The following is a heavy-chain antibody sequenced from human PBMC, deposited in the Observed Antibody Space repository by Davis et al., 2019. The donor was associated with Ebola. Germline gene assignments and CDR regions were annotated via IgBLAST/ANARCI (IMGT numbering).Heavy chain of an antibody. CDR2: INHSGST. J-gene: IGHJ4*02. D-gene: IGHD3-3*02. CDR1: GGSFSGYY. CDR3: AIFGVVIDY. V-gene: IGHV4-34*01. Sequence: SETLSLTCAVYGGSFSGYYWSWIRQPTGKGLEWIGEINHSGSTNYNPSLKSRVTISVDTSKNQFSLKLSSVTAADTAVYYCAIFGVVIDYWGQGTLVTVSS.